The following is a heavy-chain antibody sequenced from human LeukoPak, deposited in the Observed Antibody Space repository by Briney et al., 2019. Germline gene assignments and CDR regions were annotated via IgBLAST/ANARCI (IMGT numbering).Heavy chain of an antibody. CDR2: ISSSGTTI. Sequence: GGSLRLSCAASGFTFSSYEMNWIRQAPGKGLEWVSYISSSGTTIYYADSVKGRFTISRDNAKNSLYLQMNSLRAEDTAVYYCARVGVVVAATGNLWFDPWGQGTLVTVSS. J-gene: IGHJ5*02. D-gene: IGHD2-15*01. CDR3: ARVGVVVAATGNLWFDP. CDR1: GFTFSSYE. V-gene: IGHV3-48*03.